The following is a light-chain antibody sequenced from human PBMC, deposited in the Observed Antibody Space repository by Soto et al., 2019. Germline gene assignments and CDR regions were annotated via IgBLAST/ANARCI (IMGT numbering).Light chain of an antibody. J-gene: IGKJ1*01. V-gene: IGKV3D-20*02. Sequence: EIVLTQSPGTLSLSPGERATLSCRASQSVSSSYLAWYQQKPGQAPRLLIYGASSRATGIPDRFSGSGSGTDFTLTISRLEPEDFALYYCQQRTDRPPWTFGQGTKVDIK. CDR2: GAS. CDR1: QSVSSSY. CDR3: QQRTDRPPWT.